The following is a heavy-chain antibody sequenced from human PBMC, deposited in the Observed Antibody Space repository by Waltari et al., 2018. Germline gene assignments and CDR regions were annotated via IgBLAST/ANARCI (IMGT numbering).Heavy chain of an antibody. CDR3: ARDWAAVADDAFDI. V-gene: IGHV3-21*03. CDR2: ISSSSIYI. D-gene: IGHD6-19*01. CDR1: GFTFSSYS. J-gene: IGHJ3*02. Sequence: EVQLVESGGGLVKPGGSLRLSCAASGFTFSSYSMNWVRQAPGKGLEWVSSISSSSIYIYYADSVKGRFTISRDNAKNSLYLQMNSLRAEDTAVYYCARDWAAVADDAFDIWGQGTMVTVSS.